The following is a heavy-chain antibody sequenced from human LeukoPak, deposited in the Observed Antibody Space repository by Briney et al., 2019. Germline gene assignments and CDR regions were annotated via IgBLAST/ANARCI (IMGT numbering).Heavy chain of an antibody. V-gene: IGHV1-69*13. Sequence: ASAKVSCKASGYTFSNYGISWVRQAPGQGLEWMGGIIPIFGTANYAQKFQGRVTITADESTSTAYMELSSLRSEDTAVYYCARGDLTYGSGRPNEYYFDYWGQGTLVTVSS. CDR2: IIPIFGTA. CDR1: GYTFSNYG. CDR3: ARGDLTYGSGRPNEYYFDY. D-gene: IGHD3-10*01. J-gene: IGHJ4*02.